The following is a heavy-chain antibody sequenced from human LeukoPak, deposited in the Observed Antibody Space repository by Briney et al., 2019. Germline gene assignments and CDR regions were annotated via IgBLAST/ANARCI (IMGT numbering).Heavy chain of an antibody. D-gene: IGHD6-13*01. V-gene: IGHV4-59*01. Sequence: PSETLSLTCTVSGGSISSYYWSWIRQPPGKGLEWIGYIYYSGSTNYNPSLKSRVTISVDTSKNQFSLKLSSVTAADTAVYYCARVIAAAGAPIYYYYGMDVWGRGTTVTVSS. CDR2: IYYSGST. CDR1: GGSISSYY. J-gene: IGHJ6*02. CDR3: ARVIAAAGAPIYYYYGMDV.